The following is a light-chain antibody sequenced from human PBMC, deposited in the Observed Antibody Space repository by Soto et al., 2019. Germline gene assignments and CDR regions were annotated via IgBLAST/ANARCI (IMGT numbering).Light chain of an antibody. J-gene: IGLJ3*02. CDR2: EVS. CDR3: SSYTSSSTVV. V-gene: IGLV2-14*01. Sequence: QSVLTQPASVSGSPGQSITVSCTGTSSDVGSYKYVSWYQQHPGKAPKLIIHEVSNRPSGVSNRFSGSKSGNTASLTISGLQSEDEADYYCSSYTSSSTVVFGGGTKLTVL. CDR1: SSDVGSYKY.